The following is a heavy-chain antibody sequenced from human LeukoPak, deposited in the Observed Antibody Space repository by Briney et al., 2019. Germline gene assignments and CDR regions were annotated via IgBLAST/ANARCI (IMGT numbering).Heavy chain of an antibody. Sequence: GGSLRLSCAASGFTFSSYAMHWVRQAPGKGLEWVAVISYDGSNKYYADSVKGRFTISRDNSKNTLYLQMNSLRAEDTAVYYCAKWGLGELSTFWSPISYFDYWGQGTLVTVSS. J-gene: IGHJ4*02. CDR1: GFTFSSYA. V-gene: IGHV3-30*04. CDR3: AKWGLGELSTFWSPISYFDY. D-gene: IGHD3-10*01. CDR2: ISYDGSNK.